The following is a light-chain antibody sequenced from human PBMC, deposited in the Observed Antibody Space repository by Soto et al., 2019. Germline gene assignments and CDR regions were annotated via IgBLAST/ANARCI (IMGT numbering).Light chain of an antibody. CDR1: SSNIGINA. Sequence: QSVLTQPPSASGTPGQRVTISCSGSSSNIGINAVNWYQQLPGTAPKLVIYDNNQRPSGVPDRFSGSKSGISASLAISGLQSEDEAGYSCAAWDDSLNGLVFGTGTQLTVL. J-gene: IGLJ1*01. V-gene: IGLV1-44*01. CDR2: DNN. CDR3: AAWDDSLNGLV.